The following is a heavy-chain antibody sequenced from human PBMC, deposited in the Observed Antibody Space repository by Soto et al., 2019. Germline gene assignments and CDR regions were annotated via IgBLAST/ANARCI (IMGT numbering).Heavy chain of an antibody. D-gene: IGHD2-8*01. Sequence: DVQMLESGGGLVQPGGSLRLSCAVSGLTFDTYAMSWVRQAPGKGLEWVSTIDRISSRTHYADSVKGRFTISRDNSKNTLYLQTNSLRVEDTAVYYCAKGALGSCHHGICYQPSDYWGQGTLVTVSS. J-gene: IGHJ4*02. CDR2: IDRISSRT. CDR3: AKGALGSCHHGICYQPSDY. V-gene: IGHV3-23*05. CDR1: GLTFDTYA.